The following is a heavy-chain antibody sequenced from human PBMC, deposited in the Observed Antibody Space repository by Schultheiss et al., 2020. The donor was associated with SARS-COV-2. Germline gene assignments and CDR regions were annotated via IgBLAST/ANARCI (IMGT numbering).Heavy chain of an antibody. CDR2: ISNDGSNK. CDR1: GFTFSSDA. Sequence: GESLKISCAASGFTFSSDALHWARQAPDKGLEWVAVISNDGSNKFYADSVKGRFTISRDNSKNTLYLQMNSLKTEDTAVYYCTTDYPTMVRGVGGGYWGQGTLVTVSS. D-gene: IGHD3-10*01. CDR3: TTDYPTMVRGVGGGY. V-gene: IGHV3-30-3*01. J-gene: IGHJ4*02.